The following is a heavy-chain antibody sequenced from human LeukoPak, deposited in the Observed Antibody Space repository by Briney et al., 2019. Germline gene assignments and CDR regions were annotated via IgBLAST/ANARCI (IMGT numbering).Heavy chain of an antibody. CDR3: AANEGSDLDY. V-gene: IGHV4-61*01. Sequence: KPSETLSLTCTVSGGSVSNGSYYWSWIRQPPGKGLEWIGYIYYSGSTNYNPSLKSRVTISVDTSKNQFSLKLSSVTAADTAVYYCAANEGSDLDYWGQGTLVTVSS. CDR1: GGSVSNGSYY. J-gene: IGHJ4*02. D-gene: IGHD1-1*01. CDR2: IYYSGST.